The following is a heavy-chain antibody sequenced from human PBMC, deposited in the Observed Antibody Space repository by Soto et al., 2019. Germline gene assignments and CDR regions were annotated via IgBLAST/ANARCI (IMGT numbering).Heavy chain of an antibody. Sequence: PSETLSLTCTVSGGSIHSSDYYWTWIRQHPEKGLEWIGYIFYTGSTYYNPSLRSRATISVDTSSNQFSLSLTSVTAADTDVYYRDGDRCIDLWSGSWVEQWGQGTLV. CDR1: GGSIHSSDYY. V-gene: IGHV4-31*03. D-gene: IGHD3-3*01. CDR2: IFYTGST. J-gene: IGHJ5*02. CDR3: DGDRCIDLWSGSWVEQ.